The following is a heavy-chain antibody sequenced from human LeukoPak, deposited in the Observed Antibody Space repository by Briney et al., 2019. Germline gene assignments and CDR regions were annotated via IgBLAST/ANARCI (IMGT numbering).Heavy chain of an antibody. J-gene: IGHJ4*02. CDR2: IKQDGTEK. D-gene: IGHD4-17*01. CDR3: AREVGTTPYFDY. CDR1: GFSFTTYW. V-gene: IGHV3-7*01. Sequence: GGSLRLSCAASGFSFTTYWMSWVRQAPGKGLEWVASIKQDGTEKYYVDSVKGRFTISRDNAKNSLYLQMNSLRAEDTAVYYCAREVGTTPYFDYWGQGTLVTVSS.